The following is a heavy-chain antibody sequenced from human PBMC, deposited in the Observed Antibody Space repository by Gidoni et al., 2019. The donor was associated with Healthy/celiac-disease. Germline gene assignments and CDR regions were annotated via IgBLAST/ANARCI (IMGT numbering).Heavy chain of an antibody. D-gene: IGHD1-26*01. Sequence: QITLKESGPTLVKPTQTLTLTCTFSGFSLSTSGVGVGWIRQPPGKALEWLALIYWDDDKRYSPSLKSRLTITKDTSKNQVVLTMTNMDPVDTATYYCAHEGRDIIVGATFHFDYWGQGTLVTVSS. CDR1: GFSLSTSGVG. V-gene: IGHV2-5*02. J-gene: IGHJ4*02. CDR2: IYWDDDK. CDR3: AHEGRDIIVGATFHFDY.